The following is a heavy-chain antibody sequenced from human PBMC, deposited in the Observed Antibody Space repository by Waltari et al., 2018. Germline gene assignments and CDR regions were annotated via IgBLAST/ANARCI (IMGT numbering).Heavy chain of an antibody. D-gene: IGHD1-26*01. CDR2: IYNRGTT. J-gene: IGHJ4*02. CDR1: GDSVDSYW. V-gene: IGHV4-59*02. CDR3: ARVRSSGSYYYFDY. Sequence: QVQLQESGPGLVKPSETLSLTCAVSGDSVDSYWWSWIRQPPGKGLEWIGYIYNRGTTNYNPSLLSRATISVDTSKNYFSLDVTYVTAADTAVYYCARVRSSGSYYYFDYWGQGTLVAVSS.